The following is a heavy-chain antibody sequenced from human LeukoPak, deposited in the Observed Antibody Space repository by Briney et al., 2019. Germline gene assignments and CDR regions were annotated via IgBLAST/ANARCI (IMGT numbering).Heavy chain of an antibody. Sequence: GRSLRLSCAASGFTFSSYAMHWVRQAPGKGLEWVAVISYDGSNKYYADSVKGRFTISRDNSKNTLYLQMNSLRAEDTAVYYCAKDQAVITIFGERSASRTRFDYWGQGTLVTVSS. CDR1: GFTFSSYA. J-gene: IGHJ4*02. V-gene: IGHV3-30-3*01. CDR3: AKDQAVITIFGERSASRTRFDY. D-gene: IGHD3-3*01. CDR2: ISYDGSNK.